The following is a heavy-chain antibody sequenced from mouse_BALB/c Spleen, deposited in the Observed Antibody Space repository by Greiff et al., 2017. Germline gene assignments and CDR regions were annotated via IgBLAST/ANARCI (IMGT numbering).Heavy chain of an antibody. CDR1: GFAFSSYD. CDR3: ARHSSWDYFDY. J-gene: IGHJ2*01. CDR2: ISSGGGST. V-gene: IGHV5-12-1*01. Sequence: EVKLMESGGGLVKPGGSLKLSCAASGFAFSSYDMSWVRQTPEKRLEWVAYISSGGGSTYYPDTVKGRFTISRDNAKNTLYLQMSSLKSEDTAMYYCARHSSWDYFDYWGQGTTLTVSS.